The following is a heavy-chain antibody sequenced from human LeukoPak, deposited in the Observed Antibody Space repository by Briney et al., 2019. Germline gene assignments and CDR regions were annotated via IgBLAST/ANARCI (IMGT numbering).Heavy chain of an antibody. CDR1: GGTFSSYA. D-gene: IGHD3-3*01. J-gene: IGHJ5*02. CDR2: IIPIFGTA. CDR3: ARVGRTIFGANWFDP. Sequence: GASVKVSCKASGGTFSSYAISWVRQAPGQGLEWMGGIIPIFGTANYAQKFQGRVTITADESTSTAYMELSSLRAEDTAVYYCARVGRTIFGANWFDPWGQGTLVTVSS. V-gene: IGHV1-69*13.